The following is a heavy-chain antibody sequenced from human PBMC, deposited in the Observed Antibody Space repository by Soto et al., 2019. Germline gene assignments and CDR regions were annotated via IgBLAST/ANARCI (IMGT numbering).Heavy chain of an antibody. V-gene: IGHV1-18*01. CDR1: GYTFTSYG. Sequence: GASVKVSCKASGYTFTSYGISWVRQAPGQGLEWMGWISAYNGNTNYAQKLQGRVTMTTDTSTSTAYMELRSLRSDDTAVYYCARDARNRDVLTGYTRSYYGMDVWGQGTTVTVSS. CDR2: ISAYNGNT. D-gene: IGHD3-9*01. J-gene: IGHJ6*02. CDR3: ARDARNRDVLTGYTRSYYGMDV.